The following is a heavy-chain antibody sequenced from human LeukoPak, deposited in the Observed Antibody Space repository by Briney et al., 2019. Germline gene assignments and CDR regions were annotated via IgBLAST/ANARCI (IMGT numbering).Heavy chain of an antibody. CDR3: ARDGRYFDWSNEDYYYGMDV. V-gene: IGHV3-33*01. CDR1: GFTFSSYG. CDR2: IWYDGSNK. J-gene: IGHJ6*02. Sequence: GGSLRLSCAASGFTFSSYGMHWVRQAPGKGLEWVAVIWYDGSNKYYADSVKGRFTISRDNAKNSLYLQMNSLRAEDTAVYYCARDGRYFDWSNEDYYYGMDVWGQGTTVTVSS. D-gene: IGHD3-9*01.